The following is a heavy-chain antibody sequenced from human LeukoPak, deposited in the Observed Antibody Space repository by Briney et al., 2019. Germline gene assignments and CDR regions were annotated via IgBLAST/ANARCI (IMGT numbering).Heavy chain of an antibody. J-gene: IGHJ4*02. CDR1: GGSFSGYY. Sequence: SETLSLTCAVYGGSFSGYYWSWIRQPPGKGLEWIGEINHSGSTNYNPSLKSRVTISVDTSKNQFSLKLSSVTAADTAVYYCARATYYYGSGRTYYFDYWGQGTLVTASS. V-gene: IGHV4-34*01. D-gene: IGHD3-10*01. CDR2: INHSGST. CDR3: ARATYYYGSGRTYYFDY.